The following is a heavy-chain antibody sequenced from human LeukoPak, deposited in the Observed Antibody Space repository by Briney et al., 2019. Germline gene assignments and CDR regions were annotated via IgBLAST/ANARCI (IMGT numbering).Heavy chain of an antibody. CDR3: ARENSGSFYSAGIDY. D-gene: IGHD1-26*01. V-gene: IGHV5-51*01. Sequence: PGEFLKISCKGSGYSFTSYWIGWVRQMPGKGLEWMGIIYPGDSDTRYSPSFRGQVTISADKSISTAYLQWTSLKASDTAMYYCARENSGSFYSAGIDYWGQGTLVTVSS. CDR1: GYSFTSYW. J-gene: IGHJ4*02. CDR2: IYPGDSDT.